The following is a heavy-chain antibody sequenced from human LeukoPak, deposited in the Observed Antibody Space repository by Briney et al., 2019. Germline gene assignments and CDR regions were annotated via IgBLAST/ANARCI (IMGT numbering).Heavy chain of an antibody. J-gene: IGHJ5*02. Sequence: ASVKVSCKASGYTFTGYYMHWVRQAPGQGLEWMGRINPNSGGTNYAQKFQGRVTMTRDTSISTAYMELSRLRSDDTAVYYCARDPSNLGWFDPWGQGTLVTVSS. CDR2: INPNSGGT. CDR1: GYTFTGYY. V-gene: IGHV1-2*06. CDR3: ARDPSNLGWFDP. D-gene: IGHD3-16*01.